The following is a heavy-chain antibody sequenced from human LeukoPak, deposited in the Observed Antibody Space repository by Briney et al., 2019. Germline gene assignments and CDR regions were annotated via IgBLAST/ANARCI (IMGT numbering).Heavy chain of an antibody. CDR1: AGSISSGYYY. Sequence: SETLSLTCTVAAGSISSGYYYCSWIRQPRGKGLGWIGFIYFSGSTYYSPSLKSRVTISVDTSKNPFSLKLSSLTAADTAVYYCSRGTVYWGQGTLVTVSS. J-gene: IGHJ4*02. D-gene: IGHD4-17*01. CDR2: IYFSGST. V-gene: IGHV4-30-4*01. CDR3: SRGTVY.